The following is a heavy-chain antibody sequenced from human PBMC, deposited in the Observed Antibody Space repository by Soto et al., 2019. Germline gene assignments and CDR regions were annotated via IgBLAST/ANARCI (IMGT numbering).Heavy chain of an antibody. Sequence: SQTLSLTCAISGDSVSSNSAAWNWIRPSPSRGLEWLGRTYYRSKWYNDYAVSVKSRITINPDTSKNQFSLQLNSVTPEDTAVYYCATDPETGRSYGGGGFDYWGPGTLVTVSS. CDR1: GDSVSSNSAA. D-gene: IGHD1-26*01. CDR3: ATDPETGRSYGGGGFDY. V-gene: IGHV6-1*01. CDR2: TYYRSKWYN. J-gene: IGHJ4*02.